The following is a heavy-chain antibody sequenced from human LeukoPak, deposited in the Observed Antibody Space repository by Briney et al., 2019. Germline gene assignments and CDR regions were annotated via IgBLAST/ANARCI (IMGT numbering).Heavy chain of an antibody. CDR3: ATSGGYFQFDY. J-gene: IGHJ4*02. D-gene: IGHD1-26*01. V-gene: IGHV3-53*01. CDR1: GFTVSSNY. Sequence: GGSLRLSCAASGFTVSSNYMNWVRQAPGKGLEWVSVIYSGGSTYYVDSVKGRFTISRDNSKNTLYLQMNSLRADDTAVYYCATSGGYFQFDYWGQGTLVTVSS. CDR2: IYSGGST.